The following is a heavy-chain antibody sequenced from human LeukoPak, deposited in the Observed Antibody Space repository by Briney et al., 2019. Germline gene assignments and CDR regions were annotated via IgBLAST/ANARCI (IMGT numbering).Heavy chain of an antibody. J-gene: IGHJ5*02. Sequence: ASVKVSCKASEYSFTDYYMHWVRQAPGQGLEWMGWINPDSGGTNYAQKFQGRVTMTRDTSISTIHMGLSRLRSDDTAVYYCARDRSYSSGRKNWFDPWGQGTLVTVSS. CDR2: INPDSGGT. V-gene: IGHV1-2*02. CDR3: ARDRSYSSGRKNWFDP. D-gene: IGHD6-19*01. CDR1: EYSFTDYY.